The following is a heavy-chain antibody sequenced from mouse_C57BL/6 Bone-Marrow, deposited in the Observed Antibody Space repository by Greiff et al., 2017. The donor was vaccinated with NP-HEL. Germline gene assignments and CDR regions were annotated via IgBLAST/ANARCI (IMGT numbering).Heavy chain of an antibody. CDR3: ARPYYYGSSPWFAY. CDR1: GYTFTDYY. J-gene: IGHJ3*01. CDR2: INPNNGGT. Sequence: VHVKQSGPELVKPGASVKISCKASGYTFTDYYMNWVTQSHGKSLEWIGDINPNNGGTSYNQKFKGKATLTVDKSSSTAYMELRSLTSEDSAVYYCARPYYYGSSPWFAYWGQGTLVTVSA. V-gene: IGHV1-26*01. D-gene: IGHD1-1*01.